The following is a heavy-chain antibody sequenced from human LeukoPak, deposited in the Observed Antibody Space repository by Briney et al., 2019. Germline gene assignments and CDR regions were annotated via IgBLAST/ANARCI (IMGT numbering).Heavy chain of an antibody. V-gene: IGHV1-58*02. CDR2: IVVGSGNT. CDR1: GFTFTSSA. J-gene: IGHJ4*02. CDR3: AATDDYGDYSGVDY. D-gene: IGHD4-17*01. Sequence: GASVKVSCKASGFTFTSSAMQWVRQARGQRLEWIGWIVVGSGNTNYAQKFQERVTITRDMSTSTAYMELSSLRSEDTAVYYCAATDDYGDYSGVDYWGQGTLVTVSS.